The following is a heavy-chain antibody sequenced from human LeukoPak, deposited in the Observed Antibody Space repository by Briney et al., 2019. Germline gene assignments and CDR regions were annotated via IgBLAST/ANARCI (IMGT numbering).Heavy chain of an antibody. J-gene: IGHJ4*02. CDR1: GFTFSSYS. CDR2: ISSSSSYI. V-gene: IGHV3-21*06. CDR3: ARDQGIQLWLNYVDY. D-gene: IGHD5-18*01. Sequence: GGSLRLSCAASGFTFSSYSMNWVRQAPRKGLEWVSSISSSSSYIYYADSVKGRFTISRDNAKNSVYLHMSSLRAEDTAMYYCARDQGIQLWLNYVDYWGQGTLVTVSS.